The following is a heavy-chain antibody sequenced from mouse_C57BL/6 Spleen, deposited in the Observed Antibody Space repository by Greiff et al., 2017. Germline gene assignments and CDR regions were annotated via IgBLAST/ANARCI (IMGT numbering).Heavy chain of an antibody. D-gene: IGHD3-2*02. Sequence: QVQLQQSGPELVKPGASVKLSCKASGYTFTSYDINWVKQRPGRGLEWIGWIYPRDGSTKYNEKFKGKATLTVDTSSSTAYMERHSLTSEDSAVYFCARDSSGYRFAYWGQGTLVTVSA. V-gene: IGHV1-85*01. CDR3: ARDSSGYRFAY. CDR1: GYTFTSYD. CDR2: IYPRDGST. J-gene: IGHJ3*01.